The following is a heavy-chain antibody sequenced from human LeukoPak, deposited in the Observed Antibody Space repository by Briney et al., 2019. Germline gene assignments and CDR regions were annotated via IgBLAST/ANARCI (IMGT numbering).Heavy chain of an antibody. CDR1: GGTFSSYA. CDR3: ARPNQNYYDSSGYDY. Sequence: SVKVSCKASGGTFSSYAISWVRQAPGQGLEWMGGIIPIFGTANYAQKFQGRVTVTADESTSTAYMELSSLRSEDTAVYYCARPNQNYYDSSGYDYWGQGTLVTVSS. V-gene: IGHV1-69*13. J-gene: IGHJ4*02. D-gene: IGHD3-22*01. CDR2: IIPIFGTA.